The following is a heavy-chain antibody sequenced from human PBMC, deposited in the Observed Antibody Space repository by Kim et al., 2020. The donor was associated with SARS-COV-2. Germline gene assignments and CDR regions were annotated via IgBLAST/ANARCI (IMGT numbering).Heavy chain of an antibody. V-gene: IGHV3-15*01. CDR3: TTDYERIGGLCDGETCYPASL. CDR2: IRSKVDGGTA. J-gene: IGHJ4*02. CDR1: GFTFTKVW. D-gene: IGHD2-21*01. Sequence: GGSLRLSCAAPGFTFTKVWLSWVRQAPGKGLEWVGRIRSKVDGGTADYAAPVKGRFTISRDDSKNTLYLQMNGLRAEDTAFYHCTTDYERIGGLCDGETCYPASLWGQGTLVTVSS.